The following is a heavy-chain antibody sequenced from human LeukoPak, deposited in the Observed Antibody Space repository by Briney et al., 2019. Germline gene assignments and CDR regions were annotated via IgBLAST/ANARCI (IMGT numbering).Heavy chain of an antibody. Sequence: PGGSLRLSCAASGFTFSSYAMSWVRQAPGKGLEWVSAISGSGGSTYYADSVKGRFTISRDNSKNTLYLQMNSLRAEDTAVYYCAKDLGYSELVGYYYGMDVWGQGTTVTVSS. CDR1: GFTFSSYA. V-gene: IGHV3-23*01. CDR2: ISGSGGST. D-gene: IGHD5-18*01. J-gene: IGHJ6*02. CDR3: AKDLGYSELVGYYYGMDV.